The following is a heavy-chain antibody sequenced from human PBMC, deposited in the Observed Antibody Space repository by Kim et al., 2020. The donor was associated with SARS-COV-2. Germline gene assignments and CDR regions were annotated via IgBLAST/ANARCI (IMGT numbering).Heavy chain of an antibody. CDR1: GGSISSYY. CDR2: IYTSGST. Sequence: SETLSLTCTASGGSISSYYWSWIRQPAGKGLEWIGRIYTSGSTNYNPSLKSRVTMSVDTSKNQFSLKLSSVTAAETAVYYCARAFSYYYDSSGYYYYYYGMDVWDRGATVTVSS. CDR3: ARAFSYYYDSSGYYYYYYGMDV. J-gene: IGHJ6*02. V-gene: IGHV4-4*07. D-gene: IGHD3-22*01.